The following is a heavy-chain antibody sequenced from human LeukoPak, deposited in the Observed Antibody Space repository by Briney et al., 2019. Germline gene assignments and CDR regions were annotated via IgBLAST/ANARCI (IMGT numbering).Heavy chain of an antibody. V-gene: IGHV4-39*01. CDR2: IYYSGST. Sequence: SSETLSLTCTVSGGSISSSSYYWGWIRQPPGKGLEWIGSIYYSGSTYYNPSLKSRVTISVDTSKNQFSLKLSSVTAADTAVYYCARQRRGGYSFLFDYWGQGTLVTVSS. CDR1: GGSISSSSYY. CDR3: ARQRRGGYSFLFDY. J-gene: IGHJ4*02. D-gene: IGHD4-11*01.